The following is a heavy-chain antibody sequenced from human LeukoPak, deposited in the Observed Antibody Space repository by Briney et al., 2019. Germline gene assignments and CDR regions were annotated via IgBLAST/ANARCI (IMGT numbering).Heavy chain of an antibody. Sequence: GASLQISCKCSGSIFTSYWIGWVRHVPGKGLEYMGIIYPGDSDTRYSPSFQGQVTISADKSISTAYLQWSSLKASDTAMYYCATLVGYGSFFDYWGQGTLVTVSS. J-gene: IGHJ4*02. D-gene: IGHD3-10*01. CDR2: IYPGDSDT. CDR1: GSIFTSYW. CDR3: ATLVGYGSFFDY. V-gene: IGHV5-51*01.